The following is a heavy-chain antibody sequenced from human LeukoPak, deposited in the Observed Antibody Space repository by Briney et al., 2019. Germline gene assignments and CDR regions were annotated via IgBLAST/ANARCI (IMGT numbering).Heavy chain of an antibody. CDR1: GFTFSTYG. Sequence: GGSLRLSCAASGFTFSTYGMNWVRQAPGKGLEWVSFISSSTSYISYADSVKGRFTISRDNAKSSLWLQMNGLRAEDTAVYYCARATNGRFDIWGQGTMVTVSS. J-gene: IGHJ3*02. CDR3: ARATNGRFDI. CDR2: ISSSTSYI. D-gene: IGHD2-8*01. V-gene: IGHV3-21*01.